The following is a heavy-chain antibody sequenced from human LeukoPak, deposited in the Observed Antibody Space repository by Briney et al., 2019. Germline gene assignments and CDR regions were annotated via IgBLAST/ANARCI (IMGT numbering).Heavy chain of an antibody. V-gene: IGHV3-74*01. D-gene: IGHD2-15*01. J-gene: IGHJ4*02. CDR3: ARDLSHCSGGSCYSAHFDY. CDR2: INTDMSST. Sequence: PGGSLRLSCVASGFTFSDYWIHWVRQAPGKGLVWVSRINTDMSSTIYTDSVKGRFTISRDNAKNTLYPQMNSLRAEDTAVYYCARDLSHCSGGSCYSAHFDYWGLGTLVTVSS. CDR1: GFTFSDYW.